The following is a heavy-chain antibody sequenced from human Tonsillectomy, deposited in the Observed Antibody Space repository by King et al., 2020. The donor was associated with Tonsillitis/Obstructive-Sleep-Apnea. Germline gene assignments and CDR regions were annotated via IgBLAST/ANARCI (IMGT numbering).Heavy chain of an antibody. Sequence: VQLVESGGGLVKPGGSLRLSCAASGFAFTNYAMNWFRQAPGKGLEWLSSISSSSTYIYYADSVKGRFTVSRDNAKNSLYVQMNSLRAEDTAVYYCARVILDDWGGDCTRDYWGQGTLVPVSS. CDR3: ARVILDDWGGDCTRDY. D-gene: IGHD2-21*01. CDR2: ISSSSTYI. CDR1: GFAFTNYA. V-gene: IGHV3-21*01. J-gene: IGHJ4*02.